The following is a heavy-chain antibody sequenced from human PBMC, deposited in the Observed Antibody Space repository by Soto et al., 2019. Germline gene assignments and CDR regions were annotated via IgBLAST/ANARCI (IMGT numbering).Heavy chain of an antibody. CDR3: ANSPGGGGY. V-gene: IGHV3-53*01. Sequence: EVQLVESGGGLIQPGGSLRLSCAVSGFTVSNNYMSWVRQAPGKGLEGVSVIYSGGYTAYGDSVKGRFTISRDNSKNPLFLQMNSAGAAARAFYYGANSPGGGGYWGQGTLVTVSS. CDR1: GFTVSNNY. J-gene: IGHJ4*02. D-gene: IGHD3-10*01. CDR2: IYSGGYT.